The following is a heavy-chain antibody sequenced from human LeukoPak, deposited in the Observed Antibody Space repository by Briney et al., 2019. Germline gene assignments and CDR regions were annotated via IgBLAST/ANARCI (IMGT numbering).Heavy chain of an antibody. CDR2: INHSGST. Sequence: SETLSLTCAVYGGSFSGYYWSWIRQPPGKGLEWIGEINHSGSTNYNPSLKSRVTISVDTSKNQFSLKLSSVTAADTAVYYCARDQRDSSGYQRGGGNWFDPWGQGTLVTVSS. J-gene: IGHJ5*02. D-gene: IGHD3-22*01. V-gene: IGHV4-34*01. CDR1: GGSFSGYY. CDR3: ARDQRDSSGYQRGGGNWFDP.